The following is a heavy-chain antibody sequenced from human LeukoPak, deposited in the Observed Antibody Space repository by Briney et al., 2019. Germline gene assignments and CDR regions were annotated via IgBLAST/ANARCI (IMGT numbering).Heavy chain of an antibody. CDR3: AREFRAFDY. V-gene: IGHV3-66*01. D-gene: IGHD3-10*01. CDR2: IYSGGST. Sequence: GGSLRLSCAASGFTFSSYSMNWVRQAPGKGLEWVSVIYSGGSTYYADSVKGRFTISRDNSKNTLYLQMNSLRAEDTAVYYCAREFRAFDYWGQGTLVTVSS. CDR1: GFTFSSYS. J-gene: IGHJ4*02.